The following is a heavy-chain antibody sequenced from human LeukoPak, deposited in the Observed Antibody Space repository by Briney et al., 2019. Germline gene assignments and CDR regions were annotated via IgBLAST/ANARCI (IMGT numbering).Heavy chain of an antibody. J-gene: IGHJ5*02. CDR1: GYTFTGYY. CDR2: INPNSGGT. D-gene: IGHD2-2*02. Sequence: ASVKVSCKASGYTFTGYYMHWVRQAPGQGLEWMGWINPNSGGTNYAQKFQGRVTMTRDTSISTAYMELSRLRSDDTAVYYCARVITRYCSSTSCSTNWFDPWGQGTLVTVSS. CDR3: ARVITRYCSSTSCSTNWFDP. V-gene: IGHV1-2*02.